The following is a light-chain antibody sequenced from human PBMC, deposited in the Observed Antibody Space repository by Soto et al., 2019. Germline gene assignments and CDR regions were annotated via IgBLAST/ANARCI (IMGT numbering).Light chain of an antibody. Sequence: EVVMTQSPVTLSVSPGERATLSCRASETVRSHLAWYQQKPGQTPRLLIYGTSNRAAGIPARFSGSGPGTEFTLTIGSLQSEDFAVYYCQQYNQWVWTFGQGTKVDIK. V-gene: IGKV3-15*01. CDR2: GTS. CDR1: ETVRSH. CDR3: QQYNQWVWT. J-gene: IGKJ1*01.